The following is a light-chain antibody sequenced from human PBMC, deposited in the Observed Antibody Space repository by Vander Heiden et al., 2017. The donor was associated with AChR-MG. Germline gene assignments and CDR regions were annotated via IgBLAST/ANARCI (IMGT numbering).Light chain of an antibody. CDR2: AAS. V-gene: IGKV1-39*01. CDR3: QQSYSTLQT. Sequence: DIQMTQSPSSLSASVGDRVTITCRAIQSISSYLNWYQQKPGKAPKLLIYAASSLQSGVPSRFSGSGSGTDFTLTISSLQPEDFATYYCQQSYSTLQTFGQGTKLEIK. CDR1: QSISSY. J-gene: IGKJ2*01.